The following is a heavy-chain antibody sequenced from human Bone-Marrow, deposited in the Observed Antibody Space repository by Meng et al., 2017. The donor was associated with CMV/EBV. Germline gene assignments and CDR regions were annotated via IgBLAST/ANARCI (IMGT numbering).Heavy chain of an antibody. J-gene: IGHJ6*02. D-gene: IGHD2-2*01. V-gene: IGHV3-21*04. CDR3: ARWSKVVVPAAQADYYYYGMDV. Sequence: GESLKISCAASGFTFSSYSMNWVRQASGKGLEWVSSISSSSSYIYYADSVKGRFTISRDNAKNSLYLQMNSLRAEDTAVYYCARWSKVVVPAAQADYYYYGMDVWGQGTTVTVSS. CDR2: ISSSSSYI. CDR1: GFTFSSYS.